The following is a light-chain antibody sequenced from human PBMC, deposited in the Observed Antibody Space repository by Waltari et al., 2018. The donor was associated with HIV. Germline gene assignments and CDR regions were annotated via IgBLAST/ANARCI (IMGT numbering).Light chain of an antibody. CDR1: SSNI. V-gene: IGLV1-47*01. CDR2: RNT. Sequence: QSVLTHPPSVSGTPGQRVTISCSGRSSNIHWYQQLPGTAPKLLIYRNTERPSGLPDRFSGSKSGTAASLAISGLRSEDEAEYQCAAWGDSISGPVVFGGGTKLTGL. J-gene: IGLJ2*01. CDR3: AAWGDSISGPVV.